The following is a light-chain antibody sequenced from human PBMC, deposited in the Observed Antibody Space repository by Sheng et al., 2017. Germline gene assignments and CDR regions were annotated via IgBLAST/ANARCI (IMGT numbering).Light chain of an antibody. Sequence: EIVLTQSPATLSLSPGERATISCRASQSVGNYLAWYQQKPGQAPRLLIYDTSNRATGIPARFSGSGSGTDFTLTISSLEPEDFGVYYCQQRNNWGFGQGTRLEIK. J-gene: IGKJ2*03. CDR2: DTS. V-gene: IGKV3-11*01. CDR3: QQRNNWG. CDR1: QSVGNY.